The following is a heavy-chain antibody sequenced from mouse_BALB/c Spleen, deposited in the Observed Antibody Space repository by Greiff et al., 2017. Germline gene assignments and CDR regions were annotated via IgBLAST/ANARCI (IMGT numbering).Heavy chain of an antibody. CDR1: GFTFSSYG. CDR2: ISSGGSYT. CDR3: ARGNYYFDY. Sequence: DVKLQESGGDLVKPGGSLKLSCAASGFTFSSYGMSWVRQTPDKRLEWVATISSGGSYTYYPDSVKGRFTISRDNAKNTLYLQMSSLKSEDTAMYYCARGNYYFDYWGQGTTLTVSS. J-gene: IGHJ2*01. V-gene: IGHV5-6*02. D-gene: IGHD2-1*01.